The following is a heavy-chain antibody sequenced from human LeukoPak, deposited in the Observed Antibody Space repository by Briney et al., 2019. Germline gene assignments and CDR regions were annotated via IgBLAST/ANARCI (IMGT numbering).Heavy chain of an antibody. D-gene: IGHD3-3*01. CDR2: ISYSGST. Sequence: SETLSLTCTVSGASMSTYYWSWIRQPPGKGPEWIGYISYSGSTNFNPSLKSRVTISVDTSKNQFSLRLNSVTAADTAVFYCATYSNDFWSGQHFFDFWGQGILVAASS. CDR1: GASMSTYY. J-gene: IGHJ4*02. CDR3: ATYSNDFWSGQHFFDF. V-gene: IGHV4-59*01.